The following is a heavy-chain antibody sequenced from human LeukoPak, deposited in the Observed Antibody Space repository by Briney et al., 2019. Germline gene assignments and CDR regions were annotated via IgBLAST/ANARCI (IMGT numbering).Heavy chain of an antibody. CDR3: ARHNYDILTGSGRAPNFQH. D-gene: IGHD3-9*01. CDR2: IYYSGST. CDR1: GGSISSYY. Sequence: SETLSLTCTVSGGSISSYYWSWIRQPPGKGLEWIGYIYYSGSTNYNPSLKSRVTISVDTSKNQFSLKLSSVTAADTAVYYCARHNYDILTGSGRAPNFQHWGQGTLVTVSS. V-gene: IGHV4-59*08. J-gene: IGHJ1*01.